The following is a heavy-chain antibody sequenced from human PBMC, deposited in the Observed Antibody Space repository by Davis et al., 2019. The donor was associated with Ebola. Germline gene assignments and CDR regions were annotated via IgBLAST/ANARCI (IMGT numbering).Heavy chain of an antibody. CDR2: INSDGSRK. Sequence: HTGGSLRLSCAASGFTFSSYWMHWVRHAPGKRLEWVSRINSDGSRKNYADSVKGRFTISRDTAKNTLYLQMNSLRAEDTAVYYCARDHPTTPGPATLDYWGQGTLVTVSS. CDR1: GFTFSSYW. V-gene: IGHV3-74*01. CDR3: ARDHPTTPGPATLDY. J-gene: IGHJ4*02. D-gene: IGHD1/OR15-1a*01.